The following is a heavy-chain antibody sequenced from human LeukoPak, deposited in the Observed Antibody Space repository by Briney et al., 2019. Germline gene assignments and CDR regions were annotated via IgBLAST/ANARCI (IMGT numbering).Heavy chain of an antibody. Sequence: SQTLSLTCAVSGGSISSSGYSWSWIRQPPGKGLEWIGYIYHSGGTYYNPSLKSRVTISVDTSKNQFSLKLSSVTAADTAVYYCARLAARRYDFDYWGQGTLVTVSS. CDR2: IYHSGGT. V-gene: IGHV4-30-2*05. D-gene: IGHD6-6*01. CDR3: ARLAARRYDFDY. J-gene: IGHJ4*02. CDR1: GGSISSSGYS.